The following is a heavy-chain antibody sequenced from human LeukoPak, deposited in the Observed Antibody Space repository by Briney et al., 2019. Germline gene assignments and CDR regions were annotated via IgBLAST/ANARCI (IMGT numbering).Heavy chain of an antibody. D-gene: IGHD3-22*01. CDR2: ISSSSSYI. CDR1: GFTFSSYS. Sequence: PGGSLRLSCAASGFTFSSYSMNWVRQAPGKGLEWVSSISSSSSYIYYADSVKGRFTISRDNAKNSLYLQMNSLRAEDTAVYYCARYPYYYDSSGLFDYWGQGTLVTVSS. J-gene: IGHJ4*02. V-gene: IGHV3-21*01. CDR3: ARYPYYYDSSGLFDY.